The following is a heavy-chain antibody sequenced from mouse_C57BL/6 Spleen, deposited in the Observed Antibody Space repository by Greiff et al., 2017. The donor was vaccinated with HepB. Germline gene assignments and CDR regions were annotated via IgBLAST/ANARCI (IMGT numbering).Heavy chain of an antibody. Sequence: EVQVVESGGGFVKPGGSLKLSCAASGFTFSDYGMHWVRQAPERGLEWVAYISSGRSTIYYADTMKGRFTISRDNAKNTLFLQMTRLRSEDTAMYYCARNDNYGSSYWFAYWGQGTLVTVSA. CDR1: GFTFSDYG. CDR2: ISSGRSTI. CDR3: ARNDNYGSSYWFAY. J-gene: IGHJ3*01. V-gene: IGHV5-17*01. D-gene: IGHD1-1*01.